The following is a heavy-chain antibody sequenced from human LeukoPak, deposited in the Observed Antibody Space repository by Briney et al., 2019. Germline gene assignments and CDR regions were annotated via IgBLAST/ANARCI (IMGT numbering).Heavy chain of an antibody. CDR1: GYTFTGYY. Sequence: ASVKVSCKASGYTFTGYYMHWVRQAPGQGLEWMGWINPNSGGTNYAHQGRVTMTRDTSISTAYMELSRLRSDDTAVYYCAKDLTGRYYGPQADAFDIRGQGTMVTVSS. CDR3: AKDLTGRYYGPQADAFDI. D-gene: IGHD3-10*01. CDR2: INPNSGGT. V-gene: IGHV1-2*02. J-gene: IGHJ3*02.